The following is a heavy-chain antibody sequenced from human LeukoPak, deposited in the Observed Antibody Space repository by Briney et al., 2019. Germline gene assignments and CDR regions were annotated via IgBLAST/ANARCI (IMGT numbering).Heavy chain of an antibody. V-gene: IGHV1-18*01. CDR3: ARGRGYSYGYSRDWYFDL. J-gene: IGHJ2*01. D-gene: IGHD5-18*01. CDR1: GYTFTSYG. CDR2: ISAYNGNT. Sequence: ASVKVSCKASGYTFTSYGISWVRQAPGQGLEWMGWISAYNGNTNYAPKLQGRVTMTTDTSTSTAYMELRSLRSDDTAVYYCARGRGYSYGYSRDWYFDLWGRGTLVTVSS.